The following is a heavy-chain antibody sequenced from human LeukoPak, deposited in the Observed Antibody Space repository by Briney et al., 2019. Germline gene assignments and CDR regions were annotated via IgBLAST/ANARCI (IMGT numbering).Heavy chain of an antibody. Sequence: GGSLRLSCAVSGFNFDIAWMNWVRQAPGEGLEWVGRIKSKNDGAATDYGAPVRGRFTISIDDSKNMLYLQMNSLKTGDTAVYYCVSRDAYKPRYFMDVWGKGTTVTVSS. CDR3: VSRDAYKPRYFMDV. CDR2: IKSKNDGAAT. D-gene: IGHD5-24*01. V-gene: IGHV3-15*01. J-gene: IGHJ6*03. CDR1: GFNFDIAW.